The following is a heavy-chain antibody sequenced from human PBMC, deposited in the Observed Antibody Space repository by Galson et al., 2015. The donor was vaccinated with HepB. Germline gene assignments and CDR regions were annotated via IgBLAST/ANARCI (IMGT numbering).Heavy chain of an antibody. CDR3: AKGMATIGVDY. CDR1: GFTFSSYG. CDR2: ISYDGSNK. J-gene: IGHJ4*02. D-gene: IGHD5-24*01. Sequence: SLRLSCAASGFTFSSYGMHWVRQAPGKGLEWVAVISYDGSNKYYADSVKGRFTISRDNSKNTLYLQMNSLRAEDTAVYYCAKGMATIGVDYWGQGTLVTVSS. V-gene: IGHV3-30*18.